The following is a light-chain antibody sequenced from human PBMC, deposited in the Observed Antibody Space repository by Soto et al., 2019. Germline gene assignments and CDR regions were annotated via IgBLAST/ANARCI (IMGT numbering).Light chain of an antibody. Sequence: SVLTQPPSMSAAPGQKVSMPCSGSSSNIGSNSVSWYQQVPGTAPKLLIYDDTKRPSEIPDRFSGSKSGTSVTLDITGLQTGAEADYYCATWDSNLSAALFGGGTQLTVL. CDR2: DDT. V-gene: IGLV1-51*01. CDR1: SSNIGSNS. CDR3: ATWDSNLSAAL. J-gene: IGLJ7*01.